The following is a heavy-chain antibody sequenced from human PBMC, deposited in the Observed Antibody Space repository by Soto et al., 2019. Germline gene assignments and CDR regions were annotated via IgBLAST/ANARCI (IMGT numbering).Heavy chain of an antibody. CDR2: ISYSGNT. J-gene: IGHJ4*02. CDR1: GGSIISGY. V-gene: IGHV4-59*01. CDR3: AGIRGYAGSPSDY. Sequence: QVQLQESGPGLVKPSETLSLTCTVSGGSIISGYWSWIRQPPGKGLEWIGYISYSGNTNYNPSLKSRVTMSVDTPKNQFSLRLSSVTTADTAVYYWAGIRGYAGSPSDYWGQGTLVTVSS. D-gene: IGHD2-15*01.